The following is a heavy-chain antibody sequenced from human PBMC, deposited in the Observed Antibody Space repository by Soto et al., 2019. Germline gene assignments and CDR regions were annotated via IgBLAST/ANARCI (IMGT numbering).Heavy chain of an antibody. CDR3: AKRDYSNYVFDY. Sequence: PSETLSLTCTVSGGSISGYYWIWIRQSPGKGLEWVGDIHHSGSTNYNPSLKSRVTISVDTSKNQFSLKVTSVTAADTAVYYCAKRDYSNYVFDYWGQGTLVTLSS. CDR1: GGSISGYY. CDR2: IHHSGST. J-gene: IGHJ4*02. D-gene: IGHD4-4*01. V-gene: IGHV4-59*12.